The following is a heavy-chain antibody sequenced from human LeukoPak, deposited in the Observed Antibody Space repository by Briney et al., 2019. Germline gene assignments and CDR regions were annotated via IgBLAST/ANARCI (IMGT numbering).Heavy chain of an antibody. V-gene: IGHV3-7*01. CDR3: VREGKWEMTTTTGSFDY. D-gene: IGHD5-24*01. J-gene: IGHJ4*02. Sequence: AVRCLSLSCAASVFTFSKYWMNCGCQAPQKGLAAATIIKKDGSEKYYVDSVKGRFTISRDNAENSLYLQMNSLRAEDTAVYYCVREGKWEMTTTTGSFDYWGQGTLVTVSS. CDR1: VFTFSKYW. CDR2: IKKDGSEK.